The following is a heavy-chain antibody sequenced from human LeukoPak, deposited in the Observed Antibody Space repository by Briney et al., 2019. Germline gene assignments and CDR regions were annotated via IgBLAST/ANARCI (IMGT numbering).Heavy chain of an antibody. CDR3: ARGIQRFDY. CDR1: GGSISSYY. J-gene: IGHJ4*02. CDR2: IYYSGST. D-gene: IGHD5-18*01. Sequence: SETLSLTCTVSGGSISSYYWSWIRQPPGKGLEWIGYIYYSGSTYYNPSLKSRVTISVDTSKNQFSLKPSSVTATDTAVYYCARGIQRFDYWGQGTLVTVSS. V-gene: IGHV4-30-4*08.